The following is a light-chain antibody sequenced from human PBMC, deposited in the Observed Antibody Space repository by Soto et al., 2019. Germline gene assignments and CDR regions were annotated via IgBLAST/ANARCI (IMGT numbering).Light chain of an antibody. Sequence: QSALTQPRSVSGSPGQSVTISCSGTSSDVGGYNYVSWYQQHPGEVPKLMIYGVTKRPSGVPDRFSGSKSCNKASLTISGLQAEYEADYYCCSYAGSYTVVFGGGTKLTVL. CDR2: GVT. CDR1: SSDVGGYNY. J-gene: IGLJ2*01. CDR3: CSYAGSYTVV. V-gene: IGLV2-11*02.